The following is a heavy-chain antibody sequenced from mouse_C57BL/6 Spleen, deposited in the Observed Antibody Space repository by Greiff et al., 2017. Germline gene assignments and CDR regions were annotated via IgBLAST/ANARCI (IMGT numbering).Heavy chain of an antibody. D-gene: IGHD2-3*01. J-gene: IGHJ4*01. CDR1: GYTFTSYW. Sequence: QVQLQQPGAELVKPGASVKLSCKASGYTFTSYWMHWVKQRPGQGLEWIGMIHPNSGSTNYNEKFKSKATLTVDKSSSTAYMQLSSLPSEDSAVYYCARAGYGYYVAMDYWGQGTSVTVSS. V-gene: IGHV1-64*01. CDR3: ARAGYGYYVAMDY. CDR2: IHPNSGST.